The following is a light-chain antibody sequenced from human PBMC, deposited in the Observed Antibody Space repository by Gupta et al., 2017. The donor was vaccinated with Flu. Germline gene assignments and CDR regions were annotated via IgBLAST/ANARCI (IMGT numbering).Light chain of an antibody. CDR1: QSVRSY. CDR2: DAS. Sequence: EIVLTQSPATLSLSPGERATLSCRASQSVRSYLVWYKQKPGQAPRLLIYDASTRATGIPARFSGSGCGKDFSLTISSREQEDFAGYYCQQHSNWPSFTFGQGTKVEIK. V-gene: IGKV3-11*01. CDR3: QQHSNWPSFT. J-gene: IGKJ2*01.